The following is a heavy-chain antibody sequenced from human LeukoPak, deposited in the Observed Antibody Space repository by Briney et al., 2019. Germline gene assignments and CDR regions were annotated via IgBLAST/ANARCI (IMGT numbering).Heavy chain of an antibody. J-gene: IGHJ4*02. CDR2: INPNSGGT. Sequence: ASVKVSCKASGYTFTGYYMHWVRQAPGQGLEWMGWINPNSGGTNYAQKFQGRVTITADESTSTAYMELSSLRSEDTAVYYCATFKWVAMDYWGQGTLVTVSS. D-gene: IGHD2-2*01. V-gene: IGHV1-2*02. CDR1: GYTFTGYY. CDR3: ATFKWVAMDY.